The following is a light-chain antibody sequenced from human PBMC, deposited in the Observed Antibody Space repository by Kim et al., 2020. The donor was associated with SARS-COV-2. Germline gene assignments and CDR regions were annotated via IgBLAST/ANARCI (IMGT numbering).Light chain of an antibody. V-gene: IGLV2-14*03. CDR3: SSYTSSGTVI. CDR1: SSDVDSYNY. Sequence: GQSITFSCTGTSSDVDSYNYVSWYQQHPGKAPKLMIYDVNNRPSGVSDRFSGLKSGNTASLTISGLQAEDEADYYCSSYTSSGTVIFGGGTQLTVL. CDR2: DVN. J-gene: IGLJ2*01.